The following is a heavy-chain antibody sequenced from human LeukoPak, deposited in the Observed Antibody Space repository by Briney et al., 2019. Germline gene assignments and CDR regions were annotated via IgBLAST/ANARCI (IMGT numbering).Heavy chain of an antibody. CDR1: GGSISSYY. CDR2: IYYSGST. V-gene: IGHV4-59*08. Sequence: SETLSLTCTVSGGSISSYYWSWIRQPPGKGLEWIGYIYYSGSTNDNPSLKSRVTISVDTSKNQFSLNLSSVTAADTAVYYCARQSSGWGSYYSDSWGQGTLVTVSS. D-gene: IGHD6-19*01. J-gene: IGHJ4*02. CDR3: ARQSSGWGSYYSDS.